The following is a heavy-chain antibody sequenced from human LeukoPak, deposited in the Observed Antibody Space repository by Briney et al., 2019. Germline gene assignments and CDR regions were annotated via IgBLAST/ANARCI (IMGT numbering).Heavy chain of an antibody. V-gene: IGHV4-34*01. D-gene: IGHD3-10*01. CDR3: ASPNAMVRGGSDY. Sequence: SETLSLTCAVYGGSFSGYYWSWIRQPPGKGLEWIGEINHSGSTNYNPSLKSRVTISVDTSKNQFSLKLSSVTAADTAVYYCASPNAMVRGGSDYWGQGTLVTVSS. CDR2: INHSGST. J-gene: IGHJ4*02. CDR1: GGSFSGYY.